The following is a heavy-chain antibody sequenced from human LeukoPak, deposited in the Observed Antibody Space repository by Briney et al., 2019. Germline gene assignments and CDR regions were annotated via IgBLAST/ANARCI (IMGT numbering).Heavy chain of an antibody. J-gene: IGHJ3*02. D-gene: IGHD2-21*01. V-gene: IGHV1-69*04. CDR1: GGTFSSYA. Sequence: SVKVSCKASGGTFSSYAISWVRQAPGQGLEWMGRIIPILGIANYAQKFQGRVTITADKSTSTAYMELSSLRSEDTAVYYCARSGDHVTYGGVDIWGLGTMVTVSS. CDR3: ARSGDHVTYGGVDI. CDR2: IIPILGIA.